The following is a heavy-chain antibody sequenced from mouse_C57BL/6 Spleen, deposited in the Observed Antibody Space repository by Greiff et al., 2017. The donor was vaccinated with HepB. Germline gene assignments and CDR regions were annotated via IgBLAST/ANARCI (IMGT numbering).Heavy chain of an antibody. CDR2: IYPGDGDT. Sequence: QVQLQQSGAELVKPGASVKISCKASGYAFSSYWMNWVKQRPGKGLEWIGQIYPGDGDTNYNGKFKGKATLTADKSSSTAYMQLSSLTSEDSAVYFCARSDYGSSPSTDYWGQGTSVTVSS. CDR3: ARSDYGSSPSTDY. V-gene: IGHV1-80*01. J-gene: IGHJ4*01. CDR1: GYAFSSYW. D-gene: IGHD1-1*01.